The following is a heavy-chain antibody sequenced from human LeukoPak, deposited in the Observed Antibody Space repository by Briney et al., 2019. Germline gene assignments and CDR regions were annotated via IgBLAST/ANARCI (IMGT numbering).Heavy chain of an antibody. V-gene: IGHV3-74*01. Sequence: GGSLRLSCAASAVALTRYWMHWFRQAPGKGPVWVSRIHSNGRTIDYAESVKGRFITSRDNAKNMLYLQMNSLRVEDTALYFCLRDPMIAGDYWGQGTRVTVST. J-gene: IGHJ4*02. CDR3: LRDPMIAGDY. CDR1: AVALTRYW. D-gene: IGHD2-21*01. CDR2: IHSNGRTI.